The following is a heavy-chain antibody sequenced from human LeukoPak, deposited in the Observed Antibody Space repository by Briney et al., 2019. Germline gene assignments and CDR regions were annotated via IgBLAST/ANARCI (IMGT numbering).Heavy chain of an antibody. D-gene: IGHD3-10*01. V-gene: IGHV4-39*01. CDR1: GGSISSSSYY. J-gene: IGHJ4*02. CDR3: ASARGPMVRGVINY. CDR2: IYYSGST. Sequence: SETLSLTCTVSGGSISSSSYYWGWIRQPPGKGLEWIGSIYYSGSTYYNPSLKSRVTISVDTSKNQFSLKLSSVTAADTAVYYCASARGPMVRGVINYWGQGTLVTVSS.